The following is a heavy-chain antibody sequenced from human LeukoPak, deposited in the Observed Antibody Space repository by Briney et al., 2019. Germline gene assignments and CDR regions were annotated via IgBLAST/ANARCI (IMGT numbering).Heavy chain of an antibody. CDR2: IYSGGST. J-gene: IGHJ4*02. V-gene: IGHV3-66*01. CDR3: ARERWLQSYYFDC. CDR1: GLTVSSNY. D-gene: IGHD5-24*01. Sequence: AGGSLRLSCAASGLTVSSNYMSWVRQAPGKGLEWVSVIYSGGSTYYADSVKGRFTISRDNSKNTLYLQMNSLRAEDTAVYYCARERWLQSYYFDCWGQGTLVTVSS.